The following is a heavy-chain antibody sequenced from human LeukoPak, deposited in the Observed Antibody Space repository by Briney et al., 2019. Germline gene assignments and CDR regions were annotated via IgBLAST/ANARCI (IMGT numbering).Heavy chain of an antibody. Sequence: ASVKVSCKASGYTFTGYYMHWVRQAPGQGLEWMGWINPNSGGTNYAQKFRGRVTMTRDTSISTAYMELSRLRSDDTAVYYCARAIAVARRSSGHWGQGTLVTVSS. J-gene: IGHJ4*02. CDR1: GYTFTGYY. V-gene: IGHV1-2*02. D-gene: IGHD6-19*01. CDR3: ARAIAVARRSSGH. CDR2: INPNSGGT.